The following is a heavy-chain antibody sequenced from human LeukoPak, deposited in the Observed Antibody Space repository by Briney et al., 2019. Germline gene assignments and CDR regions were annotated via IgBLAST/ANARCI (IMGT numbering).Heavy chain of an antibody. CDR2: INHSGST. V-gene: IGHV4-34*01. Sequence: SETLSLTCAVYGGSFSGYYRSWIRQPPGKGLEWIGEINHSGSTNYNPSLKSRVTISVDTSKNQFSLKLSSVTAADTAVYYCARAPDYDILTGYWFDPWGQGTLVTVSS. CDR1: GGSFSGYY. CDR3: ARAPDYDILTGYWFDP. D-gene: IGHD3-9*01. J-gene: IGHJ5*02.